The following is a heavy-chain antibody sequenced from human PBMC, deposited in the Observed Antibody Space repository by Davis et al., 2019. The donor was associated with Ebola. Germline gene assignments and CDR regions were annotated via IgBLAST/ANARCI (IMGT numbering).Heavy chain of an antibody. D-gene: IGHD2-15*01. J-gene: IGHJ4*02. V-gene: IGHV3-7*01. CDR3: AIPDCSGANCYSVYIKN. CDR2: IKQDGTEK. Sequence: GSLTLSCAASAFTLSSYWMTWLRQAPGKGLEWVANIKQDGTEKYYVDSVKGRFTISRDNSNNLLYLQMNSLRAEDTAVYYCAIPDCSGANCYSVYIKNWGQGTLVTVSS. CDR1: AFTLSSYW.